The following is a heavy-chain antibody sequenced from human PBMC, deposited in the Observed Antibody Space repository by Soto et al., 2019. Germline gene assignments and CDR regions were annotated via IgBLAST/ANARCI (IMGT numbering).Heavy chain of an antibody. CDR2: IGVYNGNR. J-gene: IGHJ4*02. V-gene: IGHV1-18*04. Sequence: QVQLVQSGPEVKRPGASVKVSCKASGYPFATYGVSWVRRAPGQGLEWMGWIGVYNGNRNFAQKFQGRVTMTAVTSTNTAYLELRSLRSDDTAVYYCARDLGPPSGWDFDLWGQGTLVTVSS. D-gene: IGHD6-19*01. CDR3: ARDLGPPSGWDFDL. CDR1: GYPFATYG.